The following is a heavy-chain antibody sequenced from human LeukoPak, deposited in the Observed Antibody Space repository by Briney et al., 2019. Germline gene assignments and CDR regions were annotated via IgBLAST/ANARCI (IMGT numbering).Heavy chain of an antibody. J-gene: IGHJ4*02. Sequence: GGSLRLSRAASGFTFSSYWMSWVRQAPGKGLEWVANIKQDGSERYYVDSVKGRFTISRDNAKNSLYLQMNSLRAEDTAVYYCARAIVVPAAILYYFDYWGQGTLVTVSS. CDR1: GFTFSSYW. D-gene: IGHD2-2*01. CDR3: ARAIVVPAAILYYFDY. V-gene: IGHV3-7*01. CDR2: IKQDGSER.